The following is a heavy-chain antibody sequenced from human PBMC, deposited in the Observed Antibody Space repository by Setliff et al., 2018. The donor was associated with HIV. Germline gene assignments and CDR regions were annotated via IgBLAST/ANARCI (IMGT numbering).Heavy chain of an antibody. V-gene: IGHV4-34*01. CDR2: INQSGIS. CDR3: ARGGGFWSGQLDY. Sequence: SETLSLTCTVSGGSISSYYWTWIRQPPGKGLEWIGEINQSGISNFDPSLKSRVTMPIDTPKNQFPLKLSSVTAADTAVYFCARGGGFWSGQLDYWGQGTLVTVSS. J-gene: IGHJ4*02. CDR1: GGSISSYY. D-gene: IGHD3-3*01.